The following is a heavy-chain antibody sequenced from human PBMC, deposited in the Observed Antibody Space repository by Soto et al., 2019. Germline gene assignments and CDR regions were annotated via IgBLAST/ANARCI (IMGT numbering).Heavy chain of an antibody. CDR1: GFTFSSYD. CDR3: AGHGGQCHNRFAP. Sequence: EVQLVESGGGLVHPGGALRLSCAAPGFTFSSYDMNWVRQAPGQGLEWVSCISSSSSSIYYADNVKGRFTISRDNAKNSLYLQMNPLRAEATAVYYCAGHGGQCHNRFAPWGQGTLVTVSS. V-gene: IGHV3-48*01. CDR2: ISSSSSSI. D-gene: IGHD2-15*01. J-gene: IGHJ5*02.